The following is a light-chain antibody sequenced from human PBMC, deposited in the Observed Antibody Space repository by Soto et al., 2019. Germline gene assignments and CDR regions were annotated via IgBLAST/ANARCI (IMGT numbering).Light chain of an antibody. CDR2: EVS. Sequence: QSALTQPASVSGTPGQSITICCTGSNSDVGIYDFVSWYQHHPGRAPKLIVSEVSHRPSGVSNRFSGSKSGNTASLTISGLQSEDAADYYCISYTRDDVRHVFGTGTKLTVL. CDR3: ISYTRDDVRHV. CDR1: NSDVGIYDF. V-gene: IGLV2-14*01. J-gene: IGLJ1*01.